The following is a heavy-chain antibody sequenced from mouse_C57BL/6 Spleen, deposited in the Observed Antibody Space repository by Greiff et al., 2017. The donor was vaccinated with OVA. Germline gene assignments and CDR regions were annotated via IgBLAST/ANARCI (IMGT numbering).Heavy chain of an antibody. Sequence: EVKLMESEGGLVQPGSSMKLSCTASGFTFSDYYMAWVRQVPEKGLEWVANINYDGSSTYYLDSLKSRFIISRDNAKNILYLQMNSLKSEDTATYYCARDGWYFDVWGTGTTVTVSS. V-gene: IGHV5-16*01. CDR3: ARDGWYFDV. CDR2: INYDGSST. CDR1: GFTFSDYY. J-gene: IGHJ1*03.